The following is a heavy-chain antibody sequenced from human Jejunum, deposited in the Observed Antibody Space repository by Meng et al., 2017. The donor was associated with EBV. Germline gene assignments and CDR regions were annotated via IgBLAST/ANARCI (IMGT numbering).Heavy chain of an antibody. V-gene: IGHV1-2*06. CDR1: GYNFSDYT. Sequence: VLLVQSGAEVKKPGASVKVSCQTSGYNFSDYTIHWVRQAPGQGLEWMGRITPDGGATNYAQTFRGDFLMTRDMSTTTAYLELFSLKSDDTAVYFCARVNDKTNFDFWGQGTLVTVSS. CDR3: ARVNDKTNFDF. CDR2: ITPDGGAT. J-gene: IGHJ4*02.